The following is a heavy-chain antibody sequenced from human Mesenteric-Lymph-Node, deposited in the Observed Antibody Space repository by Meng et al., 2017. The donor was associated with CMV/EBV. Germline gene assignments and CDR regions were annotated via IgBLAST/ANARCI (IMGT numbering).Heavy chain of an antibody. V-gene: IGHV3-23*01. CDR2: ISGSGGTK. Sequence: GESLKICCAASGFTFRCYAMSGVRPAPGKGLDWVAGISGSGGTKKYAASVEGRFTISRDNSKDTLFLQMNSLRAEDTALYYCAKGLGGASSAATRGMDVWGQGTTVTVSS. J-gene: IGHJ6*02. CDR1: GFTFRCYA. D-gene: IGHD5-12*01. CDR3: AKGLGGASSAATRGMDV.